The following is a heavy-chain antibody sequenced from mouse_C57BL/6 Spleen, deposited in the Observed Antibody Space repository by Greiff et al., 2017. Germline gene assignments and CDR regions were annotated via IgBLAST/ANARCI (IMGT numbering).Heavy chain of an antibody. CDR1: GYTFTSYW. Sequence: QVQLQQPGTELVKPGASVKLSCKASGYTFTSYWMHWVKQRPGQGLEWIGNINPSNGGTNYNEKFKSKATLTVDKSSSTAYMQLSSLTSEDSAVYYGARSGFITTLVDAMDYWGQGTSVTVSS. J-gene: IGHJ4*01. V-gene: IGHV1-53*01. CDR3: ARSGFITTLVDAMDY. CDR2: INPSNGGT. D-gene: IGHD1-1*01.